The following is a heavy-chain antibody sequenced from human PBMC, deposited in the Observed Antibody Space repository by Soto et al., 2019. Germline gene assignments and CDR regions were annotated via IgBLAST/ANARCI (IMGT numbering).Heavy chain of an antibody. CDR2: ISYSGNT. CDR3: ARASTVTTVAKFDY. D-gene: IGHD4-17*01. Sequence: QVQLQESGPGLVKPSQTLSLTCTVTGGSISSGDYYWSWIRQPPGKGLEWIGYISYSGNTYYNPSLESRVTTSVDTAKNQFSLRLSSVSAADTAVYYCARASTVTTVAKFDYWGQGTLVTVSS. CDR1: GGSISSGDYY. V-gene: IGHV4-30-4*01. J-gene: IGHJ4*02.